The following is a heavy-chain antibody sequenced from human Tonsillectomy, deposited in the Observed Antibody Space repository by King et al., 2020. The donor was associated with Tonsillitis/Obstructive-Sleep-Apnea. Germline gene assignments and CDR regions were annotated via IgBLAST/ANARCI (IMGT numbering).Heavy chain of an antibody. CDR2: ISYDGSNK. J-gene: IGHJ4*02. CDR1: GFTFSSYA. V-gene: IGHV3-30*01. Sequence: VQLVESGGGVVQPGRSLRLSCAASGFTFSSYAMHWVRQAPGKGLEWVAVISYDGSNKYYADSVKGRFTISRDNSKNTRYLQMNSLRAEDTAVYYCASAIVQWLVRTSFDYWGQGTLVTVSS. CDR3: ASAIVQWLVRTSFDY. D-gene: IGHD6-19*01.